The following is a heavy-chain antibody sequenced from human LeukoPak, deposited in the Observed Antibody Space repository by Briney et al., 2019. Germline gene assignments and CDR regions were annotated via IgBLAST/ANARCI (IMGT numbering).Heavy chain of an antibody. CDR1: GFTFSDYY. D-gene: IGHD2-15*01. Sequence: GGSLRLSCAASGFTFSDYYMSWIRQAPGKGLEWVSYISSSGSTIYYADSVKGRFTISRDDAKNSLYLQMNSLRAEDTAVYYCARRVAPDWYFDLWGRGTLVTVSS. V-gene: IGHV3-11*04. CDR3: ARRVAPDWYFDL. CDR2: ISSSGSTI. J-gene: IGHJ2*01.